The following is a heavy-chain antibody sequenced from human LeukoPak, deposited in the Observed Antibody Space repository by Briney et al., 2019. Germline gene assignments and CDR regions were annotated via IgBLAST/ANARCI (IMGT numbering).Heavy chain of an antibody. CDR1: GFTVSSNH. CDR3: ARDWGRGYSYGDY. CDR2: IYSGGST. Sequence: PGGSLRLSCAASGFTVSSNHMSWVRQAPGKGLEWVSVIYSGGSTYYADSVKGRFTISRDNSKNTLYLQMNSRRAEDTAVYYCARDWGRGYSYGDYWGQGTLVTVSS. V-gene: IGHV3-66*01. D-gene: IGHD5-18*01. J-gene: IGHJ4*02.